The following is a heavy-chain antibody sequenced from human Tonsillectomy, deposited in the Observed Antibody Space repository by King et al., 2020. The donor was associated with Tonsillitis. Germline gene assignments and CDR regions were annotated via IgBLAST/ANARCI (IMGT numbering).Heavy chain of an antibody. V-gene: IGHV3-21*01. CDR3: AREYCSSSSCYVISYAFDI. D-gene: IGHD2-2*01. CDR1: GFTFSSYS. J-gene: IGHJ3*02. Sequence: VQLVESGGGLVKPGGSLRLSCAASGFTFSSYSMNWVRQAPGKGLEWVSSISSSSSYIYYADSVKGRFTISRDNAKNSLYLQMNSLRAEDTAVYYCAREYCSSSSCYVISYAFDIWGQGKMVTVSS. CDR2: ISSSSSYI.